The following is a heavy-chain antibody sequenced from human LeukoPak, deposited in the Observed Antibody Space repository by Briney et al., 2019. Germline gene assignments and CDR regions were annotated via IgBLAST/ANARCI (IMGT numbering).Heavy chain of an antibody. J-gene: IGHJ4*02. D-gene: IGHD1-26*01. CDR3: ARHAPYSGSYYPDY. CDR2: IYPGDSET. Sequence: GESLKISCKGSGYSFTSYWFGWVRQMPGKGLEWMGIIYPGDSETRYSPSFQGQVTISADKSISTAYLQWSSLKASDTAMYYCARHAPYSGSYYPDYWGQGTLVTVSS. CDR1: GYSFTSYW. V-gene: IGHV5-51*01.